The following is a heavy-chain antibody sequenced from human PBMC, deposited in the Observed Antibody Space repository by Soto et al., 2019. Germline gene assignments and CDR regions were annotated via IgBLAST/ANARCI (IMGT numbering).Heavy chain of an antibody. Sequence: ASVKVSCKASGYTFTSYGISWVRQAPGQGLEWMGWISAYNGNTNYAQKLQGRVTMTTDTSTSTAYMELRSLRSDDTAVYYCARDKGFRTMIVVVNPHAFDIWGQGTMVTVSS. V-gene: IGHV1-18*01. CDR2: ISAYNGNT. CDR1: GYTFTSYG. J-gene: IGHJ3*02. CDR3: ARDKGFRTMIVVVNPHAFDI. D-gene: IGHD3-22*01.